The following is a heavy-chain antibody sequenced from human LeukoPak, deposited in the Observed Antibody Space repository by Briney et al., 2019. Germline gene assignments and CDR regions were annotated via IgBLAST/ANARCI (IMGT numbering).Heavy chain of an antibody. V-gene: IGHV3-7*01. Sequence: PGGSLRLSCAASGLTFSRYWMSWIRQAPGKGLEWVANIKQDGSEKYYLDSVKGRFTISRDNAKNSLYLRMNSLRDEDTAVYYCARVKTTVTGQGFDYWGQGTLVTVSS. CDR3: ARVKTTVTGQGFDY. CDR2: IKQDGSEK. CDR1: GLTFSRYW. J-gene: IGHJ4*02. D-gene: IGHD4-17*01.